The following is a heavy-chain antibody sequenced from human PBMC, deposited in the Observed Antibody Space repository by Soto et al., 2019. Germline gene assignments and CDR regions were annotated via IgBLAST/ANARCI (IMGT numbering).Heavy chain of an antibody. J-gene: IGHJ6*02. Sequence: ASVKVSCKASGGTFSSYAISWVRQAPGQGLEWMGGIIPIFGTANYAQKFQGRVTITADESTSPAYMELRSLRSEATAVSYCARGGGYYYDSSGSLQRAHYYYYGMDVWGQGTTVTVSS. V-gene: IGHV1-69*13. CDR1: GGTFSSYA. CDR2: IIPIFGTA. D-gene: IGHD3-22*01. CDR3: ARGGGYYYDSSGSLQRAHYYYYGMDV.